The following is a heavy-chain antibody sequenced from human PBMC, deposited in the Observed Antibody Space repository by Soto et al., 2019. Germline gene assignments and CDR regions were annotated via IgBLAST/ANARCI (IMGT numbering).Heavy chain of an antibody. CDR3: ARIAAAGTQSGY. D-gene: IGHD6-13*01. V-gene: IGHV3-66*01. Sequence: EVRLVESGGGLVQPGGSLRLSCAASGFTVSSNYMSWVRQAPGKGLEWVSVIYSGGSTYYADSVKGRFTISRDNSKNTLYLQMNSLRAEDTAVYYCARIAAAGTQSGYWGQGTLVTVSS. J-gene: IGHJ4*02. CDR2: IYSGGST. CDR1: GFTVSSNY.